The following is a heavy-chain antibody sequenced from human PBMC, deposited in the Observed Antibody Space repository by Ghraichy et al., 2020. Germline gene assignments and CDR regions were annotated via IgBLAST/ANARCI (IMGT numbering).Heavy chain of an antibody. CDR2: INNDGTST. CDR3: ARDAYSYDIYYYYGMDV. CDR1: GFTFSTYW. V-gene: IGHV3-74*01. Sequence: GESLNISCAASGFTFSTYWMHWVRQAPGKGLVWVSCINNDGTSTSYADSVKGRFTISRDNAKNTLYQQINSLRAEDAAVYYCARDAYSYDIYYYYGMDVWGQGTSVTVSS. J-gene: IGHJ6*02. D-gene: IGHD5-18*01.